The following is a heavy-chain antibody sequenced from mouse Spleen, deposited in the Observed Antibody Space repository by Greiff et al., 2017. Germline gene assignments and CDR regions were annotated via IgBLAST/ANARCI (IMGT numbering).Heavy chain of an antibody. V-gene: IGHV5-12-1*01. J-gene: IGHJ2*01. Sequence: EVKLVESGGGLVKFGGSLKLSCAASGFAFSSYDMSWVRQTPEKRLEWVAYISSGGGSTYYPDTVKGRFTISRDNAKNTLYLQMSSLKSEDTAMYYCARHEILYGYYFDYWGQGTTLTVSS. CDR3: ARHEILYGYYFDY. CDR1: GFAFSSYD. D-gene: IGHD1-1*01. CDR2: ISSGGGST.